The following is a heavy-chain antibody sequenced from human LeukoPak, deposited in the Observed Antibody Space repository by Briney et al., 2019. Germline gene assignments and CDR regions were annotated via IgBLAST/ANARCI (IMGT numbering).Heavy chain of an antibody. CDR3: AKIGLAARPFDP. CDR2: ISGSGGST. CDR1: GFTFSSYA. Sequence: GGSLRLSCAVSGFTFSSYAMSWVRQAPGKGLEWVSAISGSGGSTYYADSVKGRFTISRDNSKYTLYLQMNSLRAEDTAVYYCAKIGLAARPFDPWGQGTLVTVSS. J-gene: IGHJ5*02. V-gene: IGHV3-23*01. D-gene: IGHD6-6*01.